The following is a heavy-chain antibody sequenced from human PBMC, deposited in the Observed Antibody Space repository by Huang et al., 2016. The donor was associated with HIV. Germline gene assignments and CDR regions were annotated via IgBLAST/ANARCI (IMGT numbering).Heavy chain of an antibody. D-gene: IGHD3-10*01. CDR2: ISTHNRNT. V-gene: IGHV1-18*04. J-gene: IGHJ3*02. CDR1: GYNFITYG. CDR3: ARRDYGVTDGAFDI. Sequence: QVQLVQSGPEVRKPGASVKVSCKASGYNFITYGITWVRQAPGQGLEWMGWISTHNRNTNYAQNFQGRVTMTTDTSANTAYMELSSLTSDDTAVYFCARRDYGVTDGAFDIWGQGTLVTVSS.